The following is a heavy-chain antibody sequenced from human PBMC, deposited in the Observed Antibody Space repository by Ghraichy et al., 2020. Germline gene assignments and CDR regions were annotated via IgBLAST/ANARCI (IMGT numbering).Heavy chain of an antibody. V-gene: IGHV4-4*07. J-gene: IGHJ4*02. CDR1: GDSISSYY. D-gene: IGHD2-15*01. CDR2: IYTSGNP. CDR3: ARVSRYCSGGDCYSDGVLDY. Sequence: SQTLSLTCTVSGDSISSYYWSWIRQSAGKALEWIGRIYTSGNPDYNPSLKSRVTMSVDTSKNQFFLKLSSVTAADTAVYFCARVSRYCSGGDCYSDGVLDYWGQGTLVTVSS.